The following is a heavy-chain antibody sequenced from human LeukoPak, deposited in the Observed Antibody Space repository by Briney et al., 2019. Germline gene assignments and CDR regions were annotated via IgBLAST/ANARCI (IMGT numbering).Heavy chain of an antibody. D-gene: IGHD1-26*01. J-gene: IGHJ4*02. Sequence: GGSLRLSCAASGFTFSNYAMSWVRQAPGKGLEWVSVISDSGGTTYYADSVKGRFAISRDNSKNTLYLQMNSLRTEDTAVYYCAKRGVGTSNAYFDYWGQGTLVTVSS. CDR1: GFTFSNYA. CDR2: ISDSGGTT. CDR3: AKRGVGTSNAYFDY. V-gene: IGHV3-23*01.